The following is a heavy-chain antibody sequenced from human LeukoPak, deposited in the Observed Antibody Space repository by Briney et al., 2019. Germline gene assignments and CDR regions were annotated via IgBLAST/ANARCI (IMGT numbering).Heavy chain of an antibody. CDR1: GFTFSSYS. J-gene: IGHJ4*02. Sequence: GGSLRLSCAASGFTFSSYSMNWVRQAPGKGLEWVSSISSSSSYIYYADSVKGRFTISRDNAKNSLYLQMNSLRAEDTAVYYCARTSMVRGVMRYFDYWGQGTLVTVSS. V-gene: IGHV3-21*01. D-gene: IGHD3-10*01. CDR2: ISSSSSYI. CDR3: ARTSMVRGVMRYFDY.